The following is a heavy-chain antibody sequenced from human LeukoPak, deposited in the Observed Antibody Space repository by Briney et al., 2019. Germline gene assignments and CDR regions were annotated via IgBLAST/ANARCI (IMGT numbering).Heavy chain of an antibody. J-gene: IGHJ4*02. V-gene: IGHV3-23*01. CDR1: GFTFSSYA. CDR2: ISGSGGST. Sequence: PGGSLRLSCAASGFTFSSYAMSWVRQAPGKGLEWVSAISGSGGSTYYADSVKGRFTISRDNSKNTLYLQMNSLRAEDTAVYYCARGFVAAAGIGYYFDYWGQGTLVTVSS. D-gene: IGHD6-13*01. CDR3: ARGFVAAAGIGYYFDY.